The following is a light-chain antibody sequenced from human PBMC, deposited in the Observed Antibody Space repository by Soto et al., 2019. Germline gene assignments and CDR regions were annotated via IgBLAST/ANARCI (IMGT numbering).Light chain of an antibody. J-gene: IGKJ4*01. CDR2: GAS. Sequence: EIVMTQSPVTLSVSPGGRATLSCRASQSISDTLAWYQQKPGQAPRLLIHGASTRAPGFPARFSGSGSGTDFTLTISSLQSEDFAVYYCQQYAYRPPLTFGGGTKVDIK. V-gene: IGKV3-15*01. CDR3: QQYAYRPPLT. CDR1: QSISDT.